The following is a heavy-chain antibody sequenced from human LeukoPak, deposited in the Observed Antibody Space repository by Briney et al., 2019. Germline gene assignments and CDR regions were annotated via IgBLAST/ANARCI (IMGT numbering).Heavy chain of an antibody. CDR3: ARDFMKWQNAFDI. CDR2: IKQDGSEK. Sequence: PGGSLRLSCVASGFTFSSYWMSWVRQAPGKGLEWVANIKQDGSEKYYVDSVKGRFTISRDNAKNSLYLQMNSLRAEDTAVYYCARDFMKWQNAFDIWGQGTMVTVSS. D-gene: IGHD3-16*01. V-gene: IGHV3-7*01. J-gene: IGHJ3*02. CDR1: GFTFSSYW.